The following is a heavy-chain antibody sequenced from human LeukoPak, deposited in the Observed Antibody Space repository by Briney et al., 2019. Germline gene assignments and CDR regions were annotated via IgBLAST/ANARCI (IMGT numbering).Heavy chain of an antibody. V-gene: IGHV3-23*01. CDR3: ANRLGAKPGY. CDR2: ISGSGGRT. CDR1: GFTFSSYA. D-gene: IGHD1-14*01. J-gene: IGHJ4*02. Sequence: GRSLRLSCAASGFTFSSYAMSWVRPAPGKGLEWVSAISGSGGRTYYADSVKGRFTISRDNSKNTLYLQMNSLRAEDTAVYYCANRLGAKPGYWGQGTLVTVSS.